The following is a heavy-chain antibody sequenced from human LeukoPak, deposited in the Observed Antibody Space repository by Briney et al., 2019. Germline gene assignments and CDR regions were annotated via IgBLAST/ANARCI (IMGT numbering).Heavy chain of an antibody. CDR1: GFTFSNAW. CDR2: IKSKTDGGTT. V-gene: IGHV3-15*01. Sequence: GGSLRLSCAASGFTFSNAWMTWVRRAPGKGLEWVGRIKSKTDGGTTDYAALVKGRFTISRDDSKNTLYLQMNSLETEDTAVYYCAKDGAYDFWSGYRGSDYWGQGTLVTVSS. CDR3: AKDGAYDFWSGYRGSDY. J-gene: IGHJ4*02. D-gene: IGHD3-3*01.